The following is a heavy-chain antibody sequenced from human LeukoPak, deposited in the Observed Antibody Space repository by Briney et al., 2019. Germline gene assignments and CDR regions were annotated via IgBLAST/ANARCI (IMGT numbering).Heavy chain of an antibody. CDR3: ARGYCSSTSCYYYFDY. D-gene: IGHD2-2*01. J-gene: IGHJ4*02. CDR1: GGSISSYY. Sequence: SETLSLTCTVSGGSISSYYWSWIRQPAGKGLEWIGRIYTSGSTNYNPSLKSRVTMSVDTSKNQFSLKLSSVTAADTAVYYCARGYCSSTSCYYYFDYWGQGTLVTVSS. V-gene: IGHV4-4*07. CDR2: IYTSGST.